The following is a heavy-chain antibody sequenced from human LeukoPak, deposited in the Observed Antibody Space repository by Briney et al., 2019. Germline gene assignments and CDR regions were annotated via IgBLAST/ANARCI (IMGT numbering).Heavy chain of an antibody. CDR1: GYTFTSYG. J-gene: IGHJ6*04. CDR2: ISAYNGNT. CDR3: ARLAGTTPYYSSGMDV. D-gene: IGHD1-1*01. Sequence: ASVKVSCKASGYTFTSYGISWVRQAPGQGLEWMGWISAYNGNTNYAQKLQGRVTMTTDTSTSTAYMELRSLRSDDTAVYYCARLAGTTPYYSSGMDVWGKGTTVTVSS. V-gene: IGHV1-18*04.